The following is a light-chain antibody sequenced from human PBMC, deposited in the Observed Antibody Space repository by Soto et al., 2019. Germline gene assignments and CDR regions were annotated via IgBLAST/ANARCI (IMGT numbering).Light chain of an antibody. CDR1: QTIYSN. J-gene: IGKJ1*01. CDR2: RAS. CDR3: QQYQNLWT. V-gene: IGKV3-15*01. Sequence: IQMTQSPATVSVSPVERATLSFRASQTIYSNVAWYQQRPGQAPRLLIYRASARATGIPARFSGSGSGTEFTLTIGSLQSEDSAVYYCQQYQNLWTFGQGTKVDIK.